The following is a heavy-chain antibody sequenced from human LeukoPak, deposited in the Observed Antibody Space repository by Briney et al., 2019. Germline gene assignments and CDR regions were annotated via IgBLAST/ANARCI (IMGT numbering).Heavy chain of an antibody. J-gene: IGHJ4*02. D-gene: IGHD3-9*01. CDR2: IYSGGST. CDR1: GFTFSDYY. CDR3: ARGSPILTGYYGD. V-gene: IGHV3-53*01. Sequence: TGGSLRLSCAASGFTFSDYYMSWVRQAPGKGLEWVSVIYSGGSTYYTDSVRGRFTISRDNSKNTLYLQMNSLRAEDTAVYYCARGSPILTGYYGDWGQGTLVTVSS.